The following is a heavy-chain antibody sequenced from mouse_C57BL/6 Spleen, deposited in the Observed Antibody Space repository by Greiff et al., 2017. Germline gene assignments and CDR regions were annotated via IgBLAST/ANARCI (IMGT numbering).Heavy chain of an antibody. V-gene: IGHV5-4*03. J-gene: IGHJ4*01. Sequence: EVNVVESGGGLVKPGGSLKLSCAASGFTFSSYAMSWVRQTPEKRLEWVATISDGGSYTYYPDNVKGRFTISRDNAKNNLYLQMSHLKSEDTAMYYCARSITTRPLYAMDYWGQGTSVTVSS. CDR3: ARSITTRPLYAMDY. CDR1: GFTFSSYA. CDR2: ISDGGSYT. D-gene: IGHD1-1*01.